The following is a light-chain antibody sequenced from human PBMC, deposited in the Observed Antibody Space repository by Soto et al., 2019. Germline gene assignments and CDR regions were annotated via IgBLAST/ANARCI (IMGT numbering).Light chain of an antibody. CDR1: QSVNSN. CDR3: QQYSKWPIT. V-gene: IGKV3-15*01. Sequence: EIVMTQSPATLSVSPVERATLSCRASQSVNSNYLAWYQQHPGQPPRLLIYGISTRATGIPARFSGSGSGTEFSLTISSLQSEDFAVYYCQQYSKWPITFGQGTRLEIK. CDR2: GIS. J-gene: IGKJ5*01.